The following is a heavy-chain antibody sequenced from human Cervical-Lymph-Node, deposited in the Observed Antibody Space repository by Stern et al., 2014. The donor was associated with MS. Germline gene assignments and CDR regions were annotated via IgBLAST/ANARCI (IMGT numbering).Heavy chain of an antibody. Sequence: DQLVQSGAELKKPGASVKVSCKASGFTLTSAGISWVRQAPGQGLEWMGWISAYNVNTNYAQKFQDRVNMTTDTSTSTAYMELRSLRSDDTAVYYCARRLIKSYNSFDTWGQGTLVTVSS. CDR1: GFTLTSAG. D-gene: IGHD5-24*01. CDR2: ISAYNVNT. CDR3: ARRLIKSYNSFDT. J-gene: IGHJ4*02. V-gene: IGHV1-18*01.